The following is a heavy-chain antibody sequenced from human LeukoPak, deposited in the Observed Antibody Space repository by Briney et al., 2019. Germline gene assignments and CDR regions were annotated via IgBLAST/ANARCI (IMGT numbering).Heavy chain of an antibody. J-gene: IGHJ4*02. CDR2: IGGSGSPI. V-gene: IGHV3-48*02. CDR1: GFTFSSYS. D-gene: IGHD4-11*01. CDR3: ARDSDYSFDF. Sequence: GGSLRLSCVASGFTFSSYSMNWVRQAPGKGLEWVSYIGGSGSPIYYADSVKGRFTISRDNGKNSLYLQMNSLRDEDTAVYYCARDSDYSFDFWGQGTLVTVSS.